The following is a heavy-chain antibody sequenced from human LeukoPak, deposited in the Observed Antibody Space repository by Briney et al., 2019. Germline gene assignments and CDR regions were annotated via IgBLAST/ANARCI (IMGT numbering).Heavy chain of an antibody. J-gene: IGHJ4*02. D-gene: IGHD3-10*01. CDR3: RKGMVRGVIPDY. CDR2: IIGGGVST. CDR1: GFTFSGYA. Sequence: GSLRLSWSASGFTFSGYAMSWVRQAPGKGLEWVSAIIGGGVSTYYADSIKGRCTISSDNSKNTLYLEMRTLRGEDTAVYYCRKGMVRGVIPDYWGQGTLVTVPS. V-gene: IGHV3-23*01.